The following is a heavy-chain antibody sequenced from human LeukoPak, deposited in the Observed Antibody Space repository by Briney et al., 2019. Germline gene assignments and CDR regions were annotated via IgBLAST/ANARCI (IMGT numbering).Heavy chain of an antibody. CDR3: AKLALLSPTSFLDY. J-gene: IGHJ4*02. D-gene: IGHD2-2*01. V-gene: IGHV3-23*01. CDR1: GFTFSSYA. Sequence: GGSLRLSCAASGFTFSSYAMRWVRQAPGKGLEWVSAISGSGGSTYYADSVKGRFTISRDNSKNTLYLQMNSLRAEDTAVYYCAKLALLSPTSFLDYWGQGTLVTVSS. CDR2: ISGSGGST.